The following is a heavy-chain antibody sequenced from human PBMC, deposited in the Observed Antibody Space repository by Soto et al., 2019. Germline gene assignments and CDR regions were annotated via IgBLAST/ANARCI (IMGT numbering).Heavy chain of an antibody. J-gene: IGHJ1*01. V-gene: IGHV3-23*01. CDR3: AKDSSGYYKPIDH. CDR2: ISGGGGNT. CDR1: EFVFGGYA. Sequence: PGGSLRLSCAASEFVFGGYAMSWVRQAPGKGLEWISTISGGGGNTYYADSVRGRFTISRDNSKNTLSLQMNSLRAEDTAVYYCAKDSSGYYKPIDHWGQGTLVTVSS. D-gene: IGHD3-3*01.